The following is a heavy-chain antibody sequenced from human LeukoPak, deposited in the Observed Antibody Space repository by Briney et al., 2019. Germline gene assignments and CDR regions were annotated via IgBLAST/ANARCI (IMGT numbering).Heavy chain of an antibody. D-gene: IGHD6-19*01. CDR3: ARDSIRWYSGWFDP. Sequence: ASVKVSCKASGYTFTSYDINWVRQATGQGLEWMGWMNPNSANRGYAQKFQGRVTMTTDTSISTAYMELSSLRSEDTAVYYCARDSIRWYSGWFDPCGHVTLATVAS. J-gene: IGHJ5*02. CDR1: GYTFTSYD. CDR2: MNPNSANR. V-gene: IGHV1-8*01.